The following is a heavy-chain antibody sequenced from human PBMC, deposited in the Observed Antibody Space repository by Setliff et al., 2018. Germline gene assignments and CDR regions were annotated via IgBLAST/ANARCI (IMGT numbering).Heavy chain of an antibody. V-gene: IGHV4-34*01. J-gene: IGHJ6*02. CDR2: SNHGGST. CDR1: GESFSNNY. Sequence: SETLSLTCSVYGESFSNNYWSWIRQTPGKGLEWIGESNHGGSTSYHPSLMSRVSISVDTSKNQFSLKLRSVTAADTAVYYCARLSWNGLRYYGLDVWGQGTTVTVSS. D-gene: IGHD3-3*01. CDR3: ARLSWNGLRYYGLDV.